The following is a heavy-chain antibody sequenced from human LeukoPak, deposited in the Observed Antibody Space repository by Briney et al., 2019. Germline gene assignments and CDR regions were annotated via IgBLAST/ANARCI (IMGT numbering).Heavy chain of an antibody. CDR2: IYPGDSDA. J-gene: IGHJ5*02. D-gene: IGHD1-1*01. CDR3: ARLVTPGVTRWFDP. Sequence: GESLKISCKTSGYKFIDHWIGWVRQMPGKGLDWMAIIYPGDSDARYSPSFQGQVTISAAKSITTAYLQWSSLKASDTATYYCARLVTPGVTRWFDPWGQGTPVTVSS. CDR1: GYKFIDHW. V-gene: IGHV5-51*01.